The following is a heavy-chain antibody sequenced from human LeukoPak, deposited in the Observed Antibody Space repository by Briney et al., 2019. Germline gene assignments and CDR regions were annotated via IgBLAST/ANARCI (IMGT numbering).Heavy chain of an antibody. CDR3: AKDAYYYDSSGLSVGGFDP. D-gene: IGHD3-22*01. V-gene: IGHV3-23*01. CDR2: ISGSGGST. Sequence: GGSLTLSCAASGFTFSSYGMSWLRQAPGKGLEWVSAISGSGGSTYYADSVKGRFTISRDASKHTLYLQMNSLRAEDTAVYYCAKDAYYYDSSGLSVGGFDPWGQGTLVTVSS. CDR1: GFTFSSYG. J-gene: IGHJ5*02.